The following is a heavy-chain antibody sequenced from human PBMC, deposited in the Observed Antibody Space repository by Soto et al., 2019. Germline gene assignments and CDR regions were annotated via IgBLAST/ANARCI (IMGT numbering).Heavy chain of an antibody. CDR2: VHHSGST. V-gene: IGHV4-31*03. CDR1: GGSISSGGYY. D-gene: IGHD3-16*01. CDR3: ARDYDFIQGAFDI. Sequence: VQLQESGPGLVKPSETLSLTCSVSGGSISSGGYYWSWIRQHPGKGLEWIGYVHHSGSTYYSPALKSRVTLSIYTSKNHFSLKLSSVPAADTAVYYCARDYDFIQGAFDIWGQGTMVIVSS. J-gene: IGHJ3*02.